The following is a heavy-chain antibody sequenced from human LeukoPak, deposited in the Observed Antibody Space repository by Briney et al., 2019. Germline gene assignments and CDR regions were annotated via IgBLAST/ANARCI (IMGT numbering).Heavy chain of an antibody. CDR2: FDPEDGET. D-gene: IGHD6-19*01. V-gene: IGHV1-24*01. Sequence: VASVKVSCKVSGYTLTELSMHWVRQAPGKGLEWMGGFDPEDGETIHAQKFQGRVTMTEDTSTDTAYMELSSLRSEDTAVYYCATVSIIAVAGTPFDYWGQGTLVTVSS. CDR3: ATVSIIAVAGTPFDY. J-gene: IGHJ4*02. CDR1: GYTLTELS.